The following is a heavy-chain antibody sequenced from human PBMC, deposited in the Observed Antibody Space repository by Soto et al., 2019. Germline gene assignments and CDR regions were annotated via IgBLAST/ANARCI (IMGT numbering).Heavy chain of an antibody. Sequence: GGSLRLSCAASGFTFSSYAMSWVRQAPGKGLEWVSAISGSGGSTYYADSVKGRFTISRDNSKNTLYLQMNSLRAEDTAVYYSPKDSPGRYDYRYWGQGTLVTVS. CDR1: GFTFSSYA. V-gene: IGHV3-23*01. CDR3: PKDSPGRYDYRY. D-gene: IGHD5-12*01. J-gene: IGHJ4*02. CDR2: ISGSGGST.